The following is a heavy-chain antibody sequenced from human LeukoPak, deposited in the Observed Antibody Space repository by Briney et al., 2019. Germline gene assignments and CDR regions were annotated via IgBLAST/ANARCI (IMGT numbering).Heavy chain of an antibody. D-gene: IGHD3-22*01. CDR1: GYTFTGYY. CDR2: INPNSGGT. Sequence: ASVKVSCKASGYTFTGYYMHWVRQAPGQGLEWMGRINPNSGGTNYAQKFQGRVTMTRDTSISTAYMELSRLRSDDTAVYYCARYDSSGYLFDYWGQGTLVTVSS. CDR3: ARYDSSGYLFDY. J-gene: IGHJ4*02. V-gene: IGHV1-2*06.